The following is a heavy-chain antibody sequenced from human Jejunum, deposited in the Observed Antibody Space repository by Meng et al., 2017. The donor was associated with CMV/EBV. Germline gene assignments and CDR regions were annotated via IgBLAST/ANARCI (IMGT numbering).Heavy chain of an antibody. CDR2: IDNRGST. CDR1: GGSISSGDFC. CDR3: ARGYSSGWYYFHY. V-gene: IGHV4-30-4*01. Sequence: HRQESGPGLVRPSQTLSLTCTASGGSISSGDFCWSWIRQPPGKGLEWIGYIDNRGSTYYNPSLTSRVTVSMDTSKNQFSLKLTSVTAADTAVYYCARGYSSGWYYFHYWGQGTLVTVSS. J-gene: IGHJ4*02. D-gene: IGHD6-19*01.